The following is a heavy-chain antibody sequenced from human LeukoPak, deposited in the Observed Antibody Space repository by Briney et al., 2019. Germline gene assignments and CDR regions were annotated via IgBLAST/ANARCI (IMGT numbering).Heavy chain of an antibody. D-gene: IGHD3-10*01. CDR2: IYYSGMT. Sequence: PGGSLRLSCAVSGFTFSDFEMNWVRQAPGKGPEWIGSIYYSGMTYYDSSLRSRVTISLDTSKKQFSLNLFYVTAADTAMYYCTRANGYGLIDYWGQGTLVTVSS. V-gene: IGHV4-38-2*01. J-gene: IGHJ4*02. CDR1: GFTFSDFE. CDR3: TRANGYGLIDY.